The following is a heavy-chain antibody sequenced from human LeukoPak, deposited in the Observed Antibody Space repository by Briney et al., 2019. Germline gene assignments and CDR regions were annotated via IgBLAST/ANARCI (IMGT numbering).Heavy chain of an antibody. D-gene: IGHD3-10*01. CDR2: INPKSGGT. CDR3: ATDQFNYYGSGSVNFDY. J-gene: IGHJ4*02. Sequence: GASVKVSCKASGGTFSSYAISWVRQAPGQGLEWMGRINPKSGGTNFEQKFLGRVTMTRDTSITTAYMELSRLRFDDTAVYYCATDQFNYYGSGSVNFDYWGQGTLVTVSS. V-gene: IGHV1-2*06. CDR1: GGTFSSYA.